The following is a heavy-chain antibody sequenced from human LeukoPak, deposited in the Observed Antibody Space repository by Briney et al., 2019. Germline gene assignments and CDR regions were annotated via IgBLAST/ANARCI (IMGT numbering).Heavy chain of an antibody. V-gene: IGHV3-30*02. CDR2: IRYDGSKK. CDR1: GFIFSSYG. D-gene: IGHD3-3*02. CDR3: ARELGLEFDY. J-gene: IGHJ4*02. Sequence: GGSLRLSCAASGFIFSSYGMHWVRQAPGKGLEWVAFIRYDGSKKYYADSVKGRFTISRDNSKNTLYLQMNSLRAEDTAVYYCARELGLEFDYWGQGTLVTVSS.